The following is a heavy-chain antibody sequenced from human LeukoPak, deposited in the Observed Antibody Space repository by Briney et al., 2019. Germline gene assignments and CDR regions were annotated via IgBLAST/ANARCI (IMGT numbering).Heavy chain of an antibody. V-gene: IGHV1-8*03. D-gene: IGHD3-10*01. CDR3: AREAMVRGVIIDY. Sequence: ASVKVSCKASGYTFTSYDINWVRQATGQGLEWMGWMNPNSGNTGYAQKFQGRVTITRNTSISTAYMELSSLRSEDTAVYYCAREAMVRGVIIDYWGQGTLVTVSS. CDR2: MNPNSGNT. J-gene: IGHJ4*02. CDR1: GYTFTSYD.